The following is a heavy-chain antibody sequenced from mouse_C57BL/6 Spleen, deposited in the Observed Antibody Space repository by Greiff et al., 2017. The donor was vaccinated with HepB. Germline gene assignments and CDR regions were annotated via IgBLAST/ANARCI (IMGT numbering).Heavy chain of an antibody. CDR1: GYAFSSSW. V-gene: IGHV1-82*01. D-gene: IGHD1-1*02. J-gene: IGHJ4*01. Sequence: QVQLQQSGPELVKPGASVKISCKASGYAFSSSWMNWVKQRPGKGLEWIGRIYPGDGDTNYNGKFKGKATLTADKSSSTAYMQLSSLTSEDSAVYFCARGEVVDAMDYWGQGTSVTVSS. CDR2: IYPGDGDT. CDR3: ARGEVVDAMDY.